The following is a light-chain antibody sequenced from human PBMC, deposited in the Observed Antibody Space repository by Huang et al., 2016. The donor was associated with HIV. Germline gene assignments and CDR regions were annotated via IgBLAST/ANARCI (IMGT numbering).Light chain of an antibody. CDR3: QQSYSTPPWT. J-gene: IGKJ1*01. CDR2: AAS. Sequence: DIQMTQSPSSLSASVGDRVTITCRASQSISSYLNWYQQKPGKAPKLLIYAASSLQSWVPSRFSGRGSGTDFTLTISSLQPEDFATYYCQQSYSTPPWTFGQGTKVEIK. CDR1: QSISSY. V-gene: IGKV1-39*01.